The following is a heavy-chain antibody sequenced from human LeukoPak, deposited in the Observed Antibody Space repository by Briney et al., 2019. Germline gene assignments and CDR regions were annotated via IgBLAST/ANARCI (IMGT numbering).Heavy chain of an antibody. CDR2: IYSSGSS. Sequence: PSETLSLTCTVSGGSISGYFWSWIRQPPGKGLEWIGYIYSSGSSNYNPSLKSRVTLSVDTSKNQFSLKLSSVTAADTAVYYCAREVIDYVNIVTTTYFDYWGQGTLVTVSS. V-gene: IGHV4-59*01. CDR1: GGSISGYF. D-gene: IGHD5-12*01. CDR3: AREVIDYVNIVTTTYFDY. J-gene: IGHJ4*02.